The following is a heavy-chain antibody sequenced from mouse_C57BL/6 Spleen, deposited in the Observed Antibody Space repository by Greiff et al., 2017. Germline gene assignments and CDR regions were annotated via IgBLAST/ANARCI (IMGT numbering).Heavy chain of an antibody. J-gene: IGHJ4*01. CDR2: IYPGDGDT. CDR1: GYAFSSSW. V-gene: IGHV1-82*01. Sequence: VQGVESGPELVKPGASVKISCKASGYAFSSSWMNWVKQRPGKGLEWIGRIYPGDGDTNYNGKFKGKATLTADKSSSTAYMQLSSLTSEDSAVYFCAPNWDYYAMDYWGQGTSVTVSS. CDR3: APNWDYYAMDY. D-gene: IGHD4-1*01.